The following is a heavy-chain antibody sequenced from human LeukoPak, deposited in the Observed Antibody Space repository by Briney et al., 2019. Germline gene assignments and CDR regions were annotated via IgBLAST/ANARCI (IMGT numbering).Heavy chain of an antibody. J-gene: IGHJ5*02. Sequence: GGSLRLSCAASGFTFSSYGMHWVRQAPGKGLEWVAVISYDGSNKYYADSVKGRFTISRDNSKNTLYLQMNSLRAEDTAVYYCAGHSGSYSFGFDPWGQGTLVTVSS. D-gene: IGHD1-26*01. V-gene: IGHV3-30*03. CDR2: ISYDGSNK. CDR3: AGHSGSYSFGFDP. CDR1: GFTFSSYG.